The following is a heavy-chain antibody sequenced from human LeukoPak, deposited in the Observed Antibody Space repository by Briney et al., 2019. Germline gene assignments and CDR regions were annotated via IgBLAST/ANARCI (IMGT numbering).Heavy chain of an antibody. Sequence: PGGSLRLSCAASGFTFSSYAMSWVRQAPGKGLEWVSAISGSGGSTYYADSVKGRFTISRDNSKNTLYLQMNSLRAEDTAVYYRAKEALGATVFHDAFDIWGQGTMVTVSS. D-gene: IGHD1-26*01. CDR1: GFTFSSYA. J-gene: IGHJ3*02. CDR3: AKEALGATVFHDAFDI. CDR2: ISGSGGST. V-gene: IGHV3-23*01.